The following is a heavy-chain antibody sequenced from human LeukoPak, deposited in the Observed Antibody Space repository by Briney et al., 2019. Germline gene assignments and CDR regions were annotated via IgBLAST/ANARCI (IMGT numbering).Heavy chain of an antibody. CDR3: AGNKITMMPPSTQDAFDI. CDR2: IYYSGST. V-gene: IGHV4-59*01. CDR1: GGSISSYY. D-gene: IGHD3-22*01. J-gene: IGHJ3*02. Sequence: KPSETLSLTCTVSGGSISSYYWSWIRQPPGKGLEWIGYIYYSGSTNYNPSLKSRVTISVDTSKNQFSLKLSSVTAADTAVYYCAGNKITMMPPSTQDAFDIWSQGTMVTVSS.